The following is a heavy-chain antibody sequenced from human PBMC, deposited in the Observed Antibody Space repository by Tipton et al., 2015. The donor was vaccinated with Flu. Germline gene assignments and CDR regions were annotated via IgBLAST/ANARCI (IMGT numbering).Heavy chain of an antibody. CDR2: IFHTGSN. J-gene: IGHJ3*02. CDR1: GGSFSGYY. CDR3: AKGVGKGFYDILTGYTTHAFDI. V-gene: IGHV4-59*01. Sequence: TLSLTCAVYGGSFSGYYWYWIRQPPGKRLEWIGYIFHTGSNNYNPSLMSRVTMLIDTSKNEFSLKLTSVTAADTAVYYCAKGVGKGFYDILTGYTTHAFDIWGQGTMVTVSS. D-gene: IGHD3-9*01.